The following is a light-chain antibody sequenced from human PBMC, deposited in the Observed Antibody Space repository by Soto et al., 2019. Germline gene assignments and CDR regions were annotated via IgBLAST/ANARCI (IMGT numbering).Light chain of an antibody. Sequence: DIVMTQSPLSLPVTPVEPASISCRSSQSLLHSNGYNYLDWYLQKPGQSPQLLIYLGSNRASGVPDRFSGSGSGTDFTLKISRVEAEYVGVYYCMQDLQSPPYTFGQGTKLEIK. CDR3: MQDLQSPPYT. CDR1: QSLLHSNGYNY. CDR2: LGS. V-gene: IGKV2-28*01. J-gene: IGKJ2*01.